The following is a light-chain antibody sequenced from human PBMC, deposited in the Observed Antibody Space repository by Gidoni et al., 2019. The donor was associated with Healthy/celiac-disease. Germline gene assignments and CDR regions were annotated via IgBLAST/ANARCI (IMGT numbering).Light chain of an antibody. Sequence: EIVLTQSPATLSLSPGERATLSCRASQSVSSYLAWYQQKPGQAPRLLIYDASNRATGIPARFSGSGSGTDFTLTSSSLEPEEFAVYYCQQRSNWSFXQXTKLEIK. J-gene: IGKJ2*01. V-gene: IGKV3-11*01. CDR1: QSVSSY. CDR2: DAS. CDR3: QQRSNWS.